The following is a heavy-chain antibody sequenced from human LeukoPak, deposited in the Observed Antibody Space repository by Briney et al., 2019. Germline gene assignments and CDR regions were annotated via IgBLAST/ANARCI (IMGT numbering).Heavy chain of an antibody. V-gene: IGHV3-7*01. CDR3: ARIEGQGVITIFGVVNYFDY. CDR1: GFTFSSYW. D-gene: IGHD3-3*01. Sequence: GGSLRLSCAASGFTFSSYWMSWVRQAPGKGLEWVANIKQDGSEKYYVDSVKGRFTISRDSAKNSLYLQMNSLRAEDTAVYYCARIEGQGVITIFGVVNYFDYWGQGTPVTVSS. CDR2: IKQDGSEK. J-gene: IGHJ4*02.